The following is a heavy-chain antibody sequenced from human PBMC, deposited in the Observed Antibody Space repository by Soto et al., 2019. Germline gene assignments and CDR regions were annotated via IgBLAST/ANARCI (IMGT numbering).Heavy chain of an antibody. CDR1: GGSISSHY. V-gene: IGHV4-59*11. D-gene: IGHD1-26*01. J-gene: IGHJ6*02. CDR2: IYYRGST. CDR3: ARDGREASGMDV. Sequence: SETLSLTCTVSGGSISSHYWSWVRQAPGKGLEWIGHIYYRGSTTYNPSLRSRSTISVDTSNNQFSLKLNSVTTADTAVYYCARDGREASGMDVWGQGTKVTVPS.